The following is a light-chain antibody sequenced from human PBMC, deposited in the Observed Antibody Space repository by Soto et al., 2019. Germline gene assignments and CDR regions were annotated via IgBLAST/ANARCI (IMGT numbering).Light chain of an antibody. CDR1: QSVSIH. V-gene: IGKV3-11*01. CDR3: QQRSNWRWLT. Sequence: ETVMTQSPGTLSVSLGERATLSCRASQSVSIHLAWYQQKPGQAPRLLIYDTSTRATGIPARFSGSVSGTDFTLTISSLEPEDFAVYYCQQRSNWRWLTFGGGTKVDIK. CDR2: DTS. J-gene: IGKJ4*01.